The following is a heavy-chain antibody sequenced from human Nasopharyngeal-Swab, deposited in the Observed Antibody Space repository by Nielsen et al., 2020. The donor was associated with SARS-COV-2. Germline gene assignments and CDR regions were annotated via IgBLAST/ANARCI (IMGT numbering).Heavy chain of an antibody. CDR3: VKYKGRGSTSWNAFEI. CDR1: WFSFDDYA. CDR2: ISWNSGSI. V-gene: IGHV3-9*01. Sequence: SFGAPWFSFDDYAMHWVRQGAGKGLEWVSGISWNSGSIGYADSVKGRFTISRDNAKNSLYLQMNSLRAEDTALYYCVKYKGRGSTSWNAFEIWGQGTMATVSS. D-gene: IGHD2-2*01. J-gene: IGHJ3*02.